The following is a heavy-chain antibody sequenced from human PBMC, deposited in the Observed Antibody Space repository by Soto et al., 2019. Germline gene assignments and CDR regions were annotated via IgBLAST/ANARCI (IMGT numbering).Heavy chain of an antibody. Sequence: PGGSLRLSCAASGFTFSGSALHWVRQASGKGLEWDGRIRSTGNSYATAYAASVKGRFTISRDDSKNTAYLQMNSLKTEDTAVYYCTRLLSDAFDIWGQGTMVTVSS. CDR2: IRSTGNSYAT. CDR3: TRLLSDAFDI. J-gene: IGHJ3*02. V-gene: IGHV3-73*01. CDR1: GFTFSGSA.